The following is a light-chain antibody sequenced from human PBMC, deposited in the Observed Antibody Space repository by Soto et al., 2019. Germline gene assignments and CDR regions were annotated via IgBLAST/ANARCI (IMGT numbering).Light chain of an antibody. V-gene: IGKV3-11*01. J-gene: IGKJ2*01. CDR3: QQRSNWPRGT. CDR1: QSVGSY. Sequence: EIVLTQSPATLSLSPGERATLSCRASQSVGSYLGWYQHKPGQAPRLLIYDASNRAPGIPARFSGSGSGTDFTLTISSLEPEDFAVYYSQQRSNWPRGTFGQGTKLEIK. CDR2: DAS.